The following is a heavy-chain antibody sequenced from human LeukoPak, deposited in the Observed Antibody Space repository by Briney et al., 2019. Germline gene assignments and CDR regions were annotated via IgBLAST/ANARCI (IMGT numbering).Heavy chain of an antibody. CDR3: ARRGYYDSSGYYPKYFQH. J-gene: IGHJ1*01. CDR2: IYPGDSDT. V-gene: IGHV5-51*01. D-gene: IGHD3-22*01. Sequence: GESLKISCKGSGYSFTSYWIGWVRQMPGKGLEWMGIIYPGDSDTRYSPSFQGQFTISADKSISTAYLQWSSLKASDTAMYYCARRGYYDSSGYYPKYFQHWGQGTLVTVSS. CDR1: GYSFTSYW.